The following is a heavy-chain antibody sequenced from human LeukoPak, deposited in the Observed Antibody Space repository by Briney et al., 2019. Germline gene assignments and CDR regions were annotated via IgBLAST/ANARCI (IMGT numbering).Heavy chain of an antibody. Sequence: ASVKVSCKASGYTFTNYGISWVRQAPGQGLEWMGWISAYNGNTNYAQKLQGRVTMTTDTSTTTAYMELRSLRSDDTAVYYCARDGYCSSTSCYPVWGQGTPVTVSS. CDR1: GYTFTNYG. CDR2: ISAYNGNT. D-gene: IGHD2-2*03. J-gene: IGHJ4*02. CDR3: ARDGYCSSTSCYPV. V-gene: IGHV1-18*01.